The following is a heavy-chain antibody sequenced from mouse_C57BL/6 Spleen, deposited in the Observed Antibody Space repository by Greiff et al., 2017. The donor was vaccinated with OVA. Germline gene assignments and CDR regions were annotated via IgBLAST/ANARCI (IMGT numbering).Heavy chain of an antibody. D-gene: IGHD1-1*01. CDR3: ARGSSPYY. CDR1: GYSFTGYY. V-gene: IGHV1-42*01. J-gene: IGHJ2*01. CDR2: INPSTGGT. Sequence: EVQLQQSGPELVKPGASVKISCKASGYSFTGYYMHWVKQSPEKSLEWIGVINPSTGGTTYNQKFKAKATLTVDKSSSTAYMQLKSLTSEDSAVYYGARGSSPYYWGQGTTLTVSS.